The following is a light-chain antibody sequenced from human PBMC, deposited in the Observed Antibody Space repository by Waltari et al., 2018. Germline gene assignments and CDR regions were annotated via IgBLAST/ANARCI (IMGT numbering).Light chain of an antibody. Sequence: DIQMTQSPSSLSASIGDRVTITCRASRDIRNDLGWYQHKPGKAPKSLMYGASRLQSGVPSRCSGSGFGTEFTLTISSLQPEDFATYYCLQYNVYPRTFAQGTKVDIK. V-gene: IGKV1-17*01. CDR2: GAS. CDR3: LQYNVYPRT. J-gene: IGKJ1*01. CDR1: RDIRND.